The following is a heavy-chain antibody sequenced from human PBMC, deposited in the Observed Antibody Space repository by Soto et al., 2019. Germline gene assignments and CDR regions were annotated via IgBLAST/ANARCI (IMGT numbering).Heavy chain of an antibody. CDR2: ISAYNGNT. Sequence: QVQLVQSGAEVKKPGASVKVSCKASGYTSTSYGISWVRQAPGQGLEWMGWISAYNGNTNYAQKLQGRVTMTTDTSTSTAYMELRSLRSDDTAVYYCARDRSWEIFGVVSRFDPWGQGTLVTVSS. CDR1: GYTSTSYG. V-gene: IGHV1-18*01. J-gene: IGHJ5*02. CDR3: ARDRSWEIFGVVSRFDP. D-gene: IGHD3-3*01.